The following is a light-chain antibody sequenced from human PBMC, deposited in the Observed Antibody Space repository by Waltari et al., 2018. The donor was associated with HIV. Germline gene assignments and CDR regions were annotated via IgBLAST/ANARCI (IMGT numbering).Light chain of an antibody. J-gene: IGKJ1*01. CDR1: QSVSSN. CDR3: QQYNNWPKT. V-gene: IGKV3-15*01. CDR2: GAS. Sequence: EIVMTQSSATLSVSPGERATLSCRASQSVSSNLAWYQQKPGQPPRLLIYGASTRATGIPARFSGSGSGTDFTLTISSLQSEDFAVYYCQQYNNWPKTFGQGTKVEIK.